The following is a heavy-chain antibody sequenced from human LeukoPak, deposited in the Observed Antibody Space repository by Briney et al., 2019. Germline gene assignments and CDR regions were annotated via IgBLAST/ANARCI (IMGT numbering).Heavy chain of an antibody. CDR3: ARDPNISYCSSTSCYGT. Sequence: GGSLRLSCAASGFTFSDYYMSWISQAQGKGLEWVSYISSSGSTIYYADSVKGRFTISRDNAKNSLYLQMNSLRAEDTAVYYCARDPNISYCSSTSCYGTWGQGTLVTVSS. J-gene: IGHJ5*02. CDR2: ISSSGSTI. V-gene: IGHV3-11*04. D-gene: IGHD2-2*01. CDR1: GFTFSDYY.